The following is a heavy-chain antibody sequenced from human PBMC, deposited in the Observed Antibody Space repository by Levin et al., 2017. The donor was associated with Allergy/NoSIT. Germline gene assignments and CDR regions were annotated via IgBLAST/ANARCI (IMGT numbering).Heavy chain of an antibody. V-gene: IGHV4-39*01. D-gene: IGHD4-11*01. Sequence: SQTLSLPCTVSGVSIGSSSYYWGWIRQPPGKGLEWIASIYYSGTTYYNPSLKSRVTISVDTSKSQFSLRLTSVTAADTAVYYCARRFAASSNWDFDYWGQGTLVTVSS. J-gene: IGHJ4*02. CDR1: GVSIGSSSYY. CDR3: ARRFAASSNWDFDY. CDR2: IYYSGTT.